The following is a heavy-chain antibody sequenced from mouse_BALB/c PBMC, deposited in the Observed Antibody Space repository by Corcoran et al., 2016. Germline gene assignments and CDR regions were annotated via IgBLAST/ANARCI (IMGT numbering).Heavy chain of an antibody. CDR2: ILPGSGST. CDR1: GYTFSSYW. V-gene: IGHV1-9*01. Sequence: QVQLQQSGAELMKPGASVKISCKATGYTFSSYWIEWVKQRPGHGLEWIGEILPGSGSTNYNEKFKDKATFTADTSSNTAYMQLSSLTSEDSAVYYCARKGNYYGSLYWGQGTTLTVSS. D-gene: IGHD1-1*01. J-gene: IGHJ2*01. CDR3: ARKGNYYGSLY.